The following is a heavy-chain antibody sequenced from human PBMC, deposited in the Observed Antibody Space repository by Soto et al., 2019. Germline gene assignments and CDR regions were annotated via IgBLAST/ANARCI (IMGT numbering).Heavy chain of an antibody. CDR3: ASRCPVRITMID. CDR1: GGSFSGYY. CDR2: INHSGST. Sequence: SETLSLTCAVYGGSFSGYYWSWIRQPPGKGLEWIGEINHSGSTNYNPSLKSRVTISVDTSKNQFSLKLSSVTAADTAVYYCASRCPVRITMIDWGQGTLVTVSS. D-gene: IGHD3-22*01. J-gene: IGHJ4*02. V-gene: IGHV4-34*01.